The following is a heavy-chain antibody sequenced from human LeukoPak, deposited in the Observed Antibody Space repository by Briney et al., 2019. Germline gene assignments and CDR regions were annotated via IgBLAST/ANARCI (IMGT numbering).Heavy chain of an antibody. Sequence: GGSLRLSCAASGFTFSSYAMDWVRQAPGKGLEHVSGISSNGYNTYYADSVKGRFTISRDNSKNTLFLQMGSLRGEDMAVYYCARRPVSSLYYFDYWGQGTLVIDSS. CDR1: GFTFSSYA. V-gene: IGHV3-64*02. D-gene: IGHD6-6*01. J-gene: IGHJ4*02. CDR3: ARRPVSSLYYFDY. CDR2: ISSNGYNT.